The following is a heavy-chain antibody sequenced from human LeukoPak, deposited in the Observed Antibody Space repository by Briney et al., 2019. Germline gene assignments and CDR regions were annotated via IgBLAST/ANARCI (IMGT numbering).Heavy chain of an antibody. V-gene: IGHV4-61*02. CDR1: GGSITSVSYS. D-gene: IGHD3-10*01. J-gene: IGHJ5*02. CDR2: IYSSGST. Sequence: SQTLSLTCTVSGGSITSVSYSWSWIRQPAGTGLEWIGRIYSSGSTNYNPSLKSRVTISVDTSKNQFSLKLSSVTAADTAVYYCAVDSVRGVLGFDPWGQGTLVTVSS. CDR3: AVDSVRGVLGFDP.